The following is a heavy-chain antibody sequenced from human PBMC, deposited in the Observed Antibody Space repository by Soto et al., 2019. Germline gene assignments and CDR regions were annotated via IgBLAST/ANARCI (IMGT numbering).Heavy chain of an antibody. Sequence: ASVKVSCKASGYTFTSYGISWVRQAPGQGLEWMGWISAYNGNTNTNYAQKLQGRVTMTTDTSTSTVYMELRSLRSDDTAVYYFARVKGVTPVDWFDPWGQGTLVTVSS. D-gene: IGHD4-17*01. V-gene: IGHV1-18*01. J-gene: IGHJ5*02. CDR1: GYTFTSYG. CDR2: ISAYNGNTNT. CDR3: ARVKGVTPVDWFDP.